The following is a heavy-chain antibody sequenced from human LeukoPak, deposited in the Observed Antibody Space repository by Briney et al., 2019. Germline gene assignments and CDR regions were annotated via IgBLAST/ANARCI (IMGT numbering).Heavy chain of an antibody. D-gene: IGHD2-21*02. CDR3: ARTAIPDPTAYYFDY. CDR1: GGSISSYY. CDR2: IYYSGST. Sequence: SETLSLTCTVSGGSISSYYWSWIRQPPGKGLEWIGYIYYSGSTNYNPSLKSRVTISVDTSKNQFSLKLSSVTAADTAVYYCARTAIPDPTAYYFDYWGQGTLVTVSS. J-gene: IGHJ4*02. V-gene: IGHV4-59*01.